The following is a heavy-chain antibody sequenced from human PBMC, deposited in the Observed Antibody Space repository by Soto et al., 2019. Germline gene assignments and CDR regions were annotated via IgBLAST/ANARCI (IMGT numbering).Heavy chain of an antibody. CDR3: ARGVSVGVDY. V-gene: IGHV1-8*01. CDR1: GYSFTSLD. J-gene: IGHJ4*02. D-gene: IGHD1-26*01. Sequence: GASVKVSCKASGYSFTSLDINWVRQTAGKGLEWMGWMQPSTGRTGYAQKFQGRVTMTRDTSINTAYMELTTLTSDDTAFYYCARGVSVGVDYWGQGTLGTVSS. CDR2: MQPSTGRT.